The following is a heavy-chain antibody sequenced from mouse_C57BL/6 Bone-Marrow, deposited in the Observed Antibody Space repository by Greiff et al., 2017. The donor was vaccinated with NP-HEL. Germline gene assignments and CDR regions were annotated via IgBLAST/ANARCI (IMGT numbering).Heavy chain of an antibody. D-gene: IGHD1-1*01. CDR2: IYPRSGNT. V-gene: IGHV1-81*01. J-gene: IGHJ1*03. CDR1: GYTFTSYG. Sequence: QVQLKESGAELARPGASVKLSCKASGYTFTSYGISWVKQRTGQGLEWIGEIYPRSGNTYYNEKFKGKATLTAYKSSSPAYMELRSLTSEDSAVYVCARMSGYYGSSIYWYFDVWGTGTTVTVSS. CDR3: ARMSGYYGSSIYWYFDV.